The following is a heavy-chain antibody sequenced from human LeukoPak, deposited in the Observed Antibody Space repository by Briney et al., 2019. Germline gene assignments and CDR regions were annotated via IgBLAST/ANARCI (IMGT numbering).Heavy chain of an antibody. CDR2: VSDGGSRT. CDR3: ARAGYCPSSVNCQWDAYHI. Sequence: GVFLRLSCAASGFAFSTYAMSWVRQAPGKGLEWLSSVSDGGSRTYYADSVKGRFTISRDNSENTLYLQMNSLRAEDTAVYYCARAGYCPSSVNCQWDAYHIWGQGKMVIVSS. J-gene: IGHJ3*02. D-gene: IGHD2-15*01. CDR1: GFAFSTYA. V-gene: IGHV3-23*01.